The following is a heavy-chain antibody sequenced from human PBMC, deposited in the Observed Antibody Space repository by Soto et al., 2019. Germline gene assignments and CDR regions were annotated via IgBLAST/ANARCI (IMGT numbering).Heavy chain of an antibody. Sequence: GGSLRLSCAASGFTFYDYTMHWVRQVPGRGLEWVSLISWDGGSTYYADSVKGRFTISRDNSKNSLYLQMNSLRTDDTALYYCAKDVIAARPYYYFGLDVWGQGTTVTVSS. D-gene: IGHD6-6*01. CDR1: GFTFYDYT. V-gene: IGHV3-43*01. J-gene: IGHJ6*02. CDR3: AKDVIAARPYYYFGLDV. CDR2: ISWDGGST.